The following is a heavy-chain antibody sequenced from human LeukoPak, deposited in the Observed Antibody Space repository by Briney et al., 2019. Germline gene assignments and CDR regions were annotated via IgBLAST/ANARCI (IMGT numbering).Heavy chain of an antibody. D-gene: IGHD6-19*01. Sequence: SETLSLTCTVSGYSISSGYYWGWIRQPPGKGLEWIGEINHSGSTNYNPSLKSRVTISVDTSKSQFSLKLSSVTAADTAVYYCARTYSSGWYPFDYWGQGALVIVSS. J-gene: IGHJ4*02. V-gene: IGHV4-38-2*02. CDR2: INHSGST. CDR3: ARTYSSGWYPFDY. CDR1: GYSISSGYY.